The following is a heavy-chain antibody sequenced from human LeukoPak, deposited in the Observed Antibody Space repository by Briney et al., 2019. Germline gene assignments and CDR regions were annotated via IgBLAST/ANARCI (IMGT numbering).Heavy chain of an antibody. J-gene: IGHJ6*03. CDR2: ISYDGSNK. CDR3: ARAGYSYGSLDYYYYMDV. Sequence: GGSLRLSCAASGFTFSSYAMHWVRQAPGKGLERVAVISYDGSNKYYADSVKGRFTISRDNSKNTLYLQMNSLRAEDTAVYYCARAGYSYGSLDYYYYMDVWGKGTTVTVSS. D-gene: IGHD5-18*01. CDR1: GFTFSSYA. V-gene: IGHV3-30*04.